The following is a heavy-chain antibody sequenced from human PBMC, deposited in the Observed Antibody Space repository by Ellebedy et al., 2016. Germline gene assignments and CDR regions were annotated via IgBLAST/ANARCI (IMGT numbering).Heavy chain of an antibody. CDR1: GGSISSSNW. CDR2: IYHSGST. J-gene: IGHJ5*02. CDR3: ARGSIAVAVNWFDP. V-gene: IGHV4-4*02. D-gene: IGHD6-19*01. Sequence: GSLRLXCAVSGGSISSSNWWSWVRQPPGKGLEWIGEIYHSGSTNYNPSLKSRVTISVDTSKNQFSLKLSSVTAADTAVYYCARGSIAVAVNWFDPWGQGTLVTVSS.